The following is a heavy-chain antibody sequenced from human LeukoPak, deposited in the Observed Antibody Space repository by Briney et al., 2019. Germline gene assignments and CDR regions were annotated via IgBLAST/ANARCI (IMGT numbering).Heavy chain of an antibody. D-gene: IGHD5-18*01. CDR1: GFNFNDNF. CDR2: ISSKGDTI. V-gene: IGHV3-11*01. Sequence: GGSLRLSCTASGFNFNDNFMGWIRQAPGKGLEWISYISSKGDTILYSDPVKGRFSIARDNPQKSLDLQMNSLRGEETAVYYCVRGGYGWTLDFWGQGTLVSVSS. CDR3: VRGGYGWTLDF. J-gene: IGHJ4*02.